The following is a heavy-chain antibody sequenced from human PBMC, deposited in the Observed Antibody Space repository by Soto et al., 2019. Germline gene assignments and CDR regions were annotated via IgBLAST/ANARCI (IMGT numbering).Heavy chain of an antibody. Sequence: DVHLLESGGGVVQPGGSLRLTCAASGFPFYDYAMSWVRQAPGKGLEWVSTVDASSNTHYAEYVRGRLTTSRDMSNSRICLQLASLPAKGTGVYVCARGPILSGIDMCSTEGLHYWGPRPRVTVSS. J-gene: IGHJ4*02. CDR1: GFPFYDYA. CDR2: VDASSNT. CDR3: ARGPILSGIDMCSTEGLHY. V-gene: IGHV3-23*01. D-gene: IGHD2-15*01.